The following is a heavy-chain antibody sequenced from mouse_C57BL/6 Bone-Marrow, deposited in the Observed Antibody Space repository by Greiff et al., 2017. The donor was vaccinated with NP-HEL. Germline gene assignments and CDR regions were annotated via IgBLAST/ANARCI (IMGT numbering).Heavy chain of an antibody. Sequence: QVQLQQPGAELVRPGTSVKLSCKASGYTFTSYWMHWVKQRPGQGLEWIGVIDPSDSYTYYTQKFKGKATFTVDTSYSTVYMQISSLTSEDSAVYYCARENYSNSWYFDVWGTGTTVTVSS. CDR2: IDPSDSYT. D-gene: IGHD2-5*01. V-gene: IGHV1-59*01. CDR1: GYTFTSYW. CDR3: ARENYSNSWYFDV. J-gene: IGHJ1*03.